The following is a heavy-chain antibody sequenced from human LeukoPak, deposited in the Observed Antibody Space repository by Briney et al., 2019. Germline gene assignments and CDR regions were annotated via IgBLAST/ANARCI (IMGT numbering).Heavy chain of an antibody. CDR1: GASISSGDYY. D-gene: IGHD2-21*02. CDR2: IYYNGST. CDR3: ARQSLKGDRYAGEFDY. Sequence: SETLSLTCTVSGASISSGDYYWSWIRQPPGKGLEWIGYIYYNGSTHYNPSLKSRVTISVDTSKNQFSLKLSSVTAADTAVYYCARQSLKGDRYAGEFDYWGQGTLVTVSS. J-gene: IGHJ4*02. V-gene: IGHV4-30-4*01.